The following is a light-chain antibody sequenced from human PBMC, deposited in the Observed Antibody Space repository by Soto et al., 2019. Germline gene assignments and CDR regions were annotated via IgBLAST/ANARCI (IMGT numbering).Light chain of an antibody. CDR1: SSNIGSNT. J-gene: IGLJ3*02. CDR3: AAWDDSLSGLV. V-gene: IGLV1-44*01. Sequence: QSVLTQPPSASGTPGQRVTISCSGSSSNIGSNTVNWYQQLPGTAPKLLIYNNNYRPSGVPDRFSGSKSGTSASLAISGLQSEDEADYHCAAWDDSLSGLVFGGGTKLTVL. CDR2: NNN.